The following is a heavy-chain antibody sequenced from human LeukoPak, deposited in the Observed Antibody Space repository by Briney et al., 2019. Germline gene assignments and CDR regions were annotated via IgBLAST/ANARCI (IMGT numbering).Heavy chain of an antibody. CDR1: GFTFDDYA. CDR2: ISWNSGSI. J-gene: IGHJ6*02. CDR3: AKAAPPRYCSGTSCYTGSMDV. V-gene: IGHV3-9*01. Sequence: GRSLRLSCAASGFTFDDYAMHWVRHAPGKGLEWVSGISWNSGSIGYADSLKGRFTISRDNAKNSLYLQMNSLRGEDTALYYCAKAAPPRYCSGTSCYTGSMDVWGQGTTVTVSS. D-gene: IGHD2-2*02.